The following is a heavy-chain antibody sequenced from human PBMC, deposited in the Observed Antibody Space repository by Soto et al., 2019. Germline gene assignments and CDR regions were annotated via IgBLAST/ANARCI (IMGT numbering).Heavy chain of an antibody. CDR2: VFHTGGT. CDR1: SDSIAGESW. Sequence: QVQLQESGPGLVKPSETLSLTCTVSSDSIAGESWWSWVRQPPGLGLEWIVEVFHTGGTNYNPSLKSRVTMEVDKSKNQFSLKLISATAADTAVYYCARVFSSGSGWMYYFDFWGQGTLVSVSS. V-gene: IGHV4-4*02. J-gene: IGHJ4*02. D-gene: IGHD6-19*01. CDR3: ARVFSSGSGWMYYFDF.